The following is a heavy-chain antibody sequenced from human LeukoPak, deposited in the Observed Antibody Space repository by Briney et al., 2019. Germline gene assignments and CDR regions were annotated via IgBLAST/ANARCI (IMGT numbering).Heavy chain of an antibody. J-gene: IGHJ4*02. Sequence: GGSLRLSCAASGFTSSAYDMHWVRQITGGGLEWVSTSGTVGDTFYSDSVKGRFTISRDNSKNTLYLQMNSLRAEDTAVYYCAREEVYSSGLDYWGQGTLVTVSS. CDR3: AREEVYSSGLDY. D-gene: IGHD6-19*01. CDR2: SGTVGDT. CDR1: GFTSSAYD. V-gene: IGHV3-13*04.